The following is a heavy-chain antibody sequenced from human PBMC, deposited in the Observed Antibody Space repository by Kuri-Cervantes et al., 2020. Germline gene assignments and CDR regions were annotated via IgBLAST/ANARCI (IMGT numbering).Heavy chain of an antibody. CDR1: GYSFTSYW. CDR2: IYPGDSDT. Sequence: GESLKISCKGSGYSFTSYWIGWVRQMPGKGLEWMGIIYPGDSDTRYSLSFQGQVTISADKSISTAYLQWSSLKASDTAMYYCARHFEGYSYGLDAFDIWGQGTMVTVSS. V-gene: IGHV5-51*01. CDR3: ARHFEGYSYGLDAFDI. J-gene: IGHJ3*02. D-gene: IGHD5-18*01.